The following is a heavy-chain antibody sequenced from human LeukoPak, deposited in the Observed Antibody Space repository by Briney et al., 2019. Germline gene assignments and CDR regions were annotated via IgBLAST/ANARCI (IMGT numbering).Heavy chain of an antibody. V-gene: IGHV3-23*01. D-gene: IGHD6-19*01. CDR1: GFTFSTYA. J-gene: IGHJ4*02. CDR2: ISGSGGST. Sequence: GGSLRLSCAASGFTFSTYAMSWVRQAPGKGLEWVSAISGSGGSTYYADSVKGRFTISRDNSKNTLYLQMNNLRVEDTAVYYSAKSHSSGWSLPCDYWGQGTLVTVSS. CDR3: AKSHSSGWSLPCDY.